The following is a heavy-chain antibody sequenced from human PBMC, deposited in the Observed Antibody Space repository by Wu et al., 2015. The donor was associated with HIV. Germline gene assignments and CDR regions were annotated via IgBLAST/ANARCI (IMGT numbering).Heavy chain of an antibody. CDR2: INPSGGST. CDR1: GYIFTSYY. D-gene: IGHD2-15*01. CDR3: ARQWANCSGGRCYGSDAFDI. Sequence: QVQLVQSGAEVKKPGASVKVSCEASGYIFTSYYMHWVRQAPGQGLEWMGRINPSGGSTSYAQKFQGRVTMTRDTSTSTVYMELNSLRSGDTAVYYCARQWANCSGGRCYGSDAFDIWGQGTMVTVSS. J-gene: IGHJ3*02. V-gene: IGHV1-46*03.